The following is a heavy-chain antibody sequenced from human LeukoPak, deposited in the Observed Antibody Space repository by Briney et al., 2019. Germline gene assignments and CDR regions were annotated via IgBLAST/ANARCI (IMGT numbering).Heavy chain of an antibody. J-gene: IGHJ3*01. CDR2: IRYDGKNQ. D-gene: IGHD3-16*01. CDR1: GFMFYKYG. Sequence: GGSLRLSCVVSGFMFYKYGMHWVRQSAGNGRECGAFIRYDGKNQIYSDSVKGRFTVSRDNSKNTLYLQLNSLRAEDTAVYYCAKVSLFMINDAFDVWGQGTVVTVSS. CDR3: AKVSLFMINDAFDV. V-gene: IGHV3-30*02.